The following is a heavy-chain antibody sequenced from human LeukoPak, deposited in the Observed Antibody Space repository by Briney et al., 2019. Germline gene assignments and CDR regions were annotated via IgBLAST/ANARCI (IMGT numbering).Heavy chain of an antibody. J-gene: IGHJ3*02. CDR1: GGSISSYY. Sequence: SETLSLTCTVSGGSISSYYWSWIRQPPGKGLEWIGSIYHSGSTYYNPSLKSRVTISVDTSKNQFSLKLSSVTAADTAVYYCARDGVGATNAFDIWGQGTMVTVSS. CDR2: IYHSGST. D-gene: IGHD1-26*01. V-gene: IGHV4-38-2*02. CDR3: ARDGVGATNAFDI.